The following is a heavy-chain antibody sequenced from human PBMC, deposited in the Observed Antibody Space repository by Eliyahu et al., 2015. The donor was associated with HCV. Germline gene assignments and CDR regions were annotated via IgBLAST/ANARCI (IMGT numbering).Heavy chain of an antibody. J-gene: IGHJ4*02. CDR2: ISSSSSYI. Sequence: EVQLVESGGGLVKPGGSLRLSCAASGFTFSSYSMNWVRQAPGKGLEWVSSISSSSSYIYYADSVKGRFTISRDNAKNSLYLQMNSLRAEDTAVYYCARDLSLYGDSTFDYWGQGTLVTVSS. CDR3: ARDLSLYGDSTFDY. CDR1: GFTFSSYS. D-gene: IGHD4-17*01. V-gene: IGHV3-21*01.